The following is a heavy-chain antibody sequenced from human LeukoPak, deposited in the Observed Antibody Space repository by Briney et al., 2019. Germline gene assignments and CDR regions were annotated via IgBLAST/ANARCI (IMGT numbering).Heavy chain of an antibody. CDR3: ARVIGSYGDSAY. Sequence: GGSLRLSCAASGFTFSSYSMNWVRQAPGKGLEWLSYISSTSSAIYYADSLKGRFTISRGNAKNSLYLQMDSLRAEDTAAYYCARVIGSYGDSAYWGQGTLVTVSS. CDR1: GFTFSSYS. J-gene: IGHJ4*02. CDR2: ISSTSSAI. D-gene: IGHD3-16*01. V-gene: IGHV3-48*04.